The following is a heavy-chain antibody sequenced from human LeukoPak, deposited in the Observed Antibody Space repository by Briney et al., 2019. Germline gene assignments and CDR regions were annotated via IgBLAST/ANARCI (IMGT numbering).Heavy chain of an antibody. CDR2: IRNTDI. V-gene: IGHV3-48*02. Sequence: PGGSLRLSCAASGFIFSSFSMNWVRQAPGKGLEWISYIRNTDIYYADSVRGRLTISRDNANNSLYLQMNSLRDEDTALYYCVRDRFFAFDIWGQGTMVTVSS. CDR3: VRDRFFAFDI. J-gene: IGHJ3*02. CDR1: GFIFSSFS.